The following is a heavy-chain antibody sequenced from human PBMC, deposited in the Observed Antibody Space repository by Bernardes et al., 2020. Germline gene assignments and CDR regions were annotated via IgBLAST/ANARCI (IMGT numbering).Heavy chain of an antibody. CDR2: IDWDDDK. D-gene: IGHD6-19*01. CDR3: ARIISSGWYYYMDV. Sequence: SGPTLVKPTQTLTLTCTFSGFSLSTSGMRVSWIRQPPGKALEWLARIDWDDDKFYSTSLKTRLTISKDTSKNQVVLTMTNMDPVDTATYYCARIISSGWYYYMDVWGKGTTVTVSS. V-gene: IGHV2-70*04. CDR1: GFSLSTSGMR. J-gene: IGHJ6*03.